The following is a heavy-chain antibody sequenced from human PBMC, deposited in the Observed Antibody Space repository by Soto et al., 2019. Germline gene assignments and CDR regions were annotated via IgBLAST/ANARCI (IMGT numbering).Heavy chain of an antibody. CDR2: INAGNGNT. J-gene: IGHJ4*02. D-gene: IGHD2-21*02. V-gene: IGHV1-3*01. CDR1: GYTFTSYA. CDR3: ARSIVVVTAADY. Sequence: EASVKVSCKASGYTFTSYAMHWVRQAPGQRLEWMGWINAGNGNTKYSQKFKGRVTITRDTSASTAYMELSSLRSEDTAVYYCARSIVVVTAADYWGQGTLVTVSS.